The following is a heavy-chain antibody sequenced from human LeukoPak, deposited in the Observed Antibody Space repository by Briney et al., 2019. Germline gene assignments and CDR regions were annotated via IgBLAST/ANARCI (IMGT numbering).Heavy chain of an antibody. Sequence: PGGSLRLSCAASGFTFSSYVMTWVRQAPGKGLEWVSGISGSGGTTYYADSVKGRFTISRDNSKNTLHLQMNSLRADATAVYYCAKDDALSGGYFDYWGQGTLVTVSS. CDR1: GFTFSSYV. V-gene: IGHV3-23*01. CDR3: AKDDALSGGYFDY. J-gene: IGHJ4*02. CDR2: ISGSGGTT. D-gene: IGHD3-10*01.